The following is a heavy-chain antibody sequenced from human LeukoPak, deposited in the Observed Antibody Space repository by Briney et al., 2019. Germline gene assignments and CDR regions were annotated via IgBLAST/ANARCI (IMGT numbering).Heavy chain of an antibody. CDR3: AREGLSAAGNGY. J-gene: IGHJ4*02. V-gene: IGHV1-2*02. Sequence: ASVKVSCKASGYTFTGYYMHWVRQAPGQGLEWMGWINPDSGATIHAQKFQGRVTMTRDTSINTAYMELSSLRSDDTAVYYCAREGLSAAGNGYWGQGALVTVSS. CDR1: GYTFTGYY. D-gene: IGHD6-13*01. CDR2: INPDSGAT.